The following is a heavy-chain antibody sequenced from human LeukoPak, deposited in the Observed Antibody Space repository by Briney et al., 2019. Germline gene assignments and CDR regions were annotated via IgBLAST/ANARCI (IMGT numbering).Heavy chain of an antibody. CDR3: ARGRGQYYDFWSGYYTRGWFDP. V-gene: IGHV4-34*01. D-gene: IGHD3-3*01. J-gene: IGHJ5*02. Sequence: PSETLSLTCAVYGGSFSGYYWSWIRQPPGKGLEWIGEINHSGSTNYSPSLKSRVTISVDTSKNQFSLKLSSVTAADTAVYYCARGRGQYYDFWSGYYTRGWFDPWGQGTLVTVSS. CDR1: GGSFSGYY. CDR2: INHSGST.